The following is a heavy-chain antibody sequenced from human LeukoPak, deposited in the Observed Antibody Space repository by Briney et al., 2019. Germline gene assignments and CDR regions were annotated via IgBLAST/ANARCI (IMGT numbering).Heavy chain of an antibody. Sequence: GGSLRLSCAASGFTFSDYWMTWVRQAPGKGLEWVANISPDGSQKFYVDSVKGRFTITRDNAQNSLFLQMTSLRAEDTGVYYCASQPSAVAGNYSGQGTLVTVSS. CDR3: ASQPSAVAGNY. CDR1: GFTFSDYW. V-gene: IGHV3-7*02. J-gene: IGHJ4*02. D-gene: IGHD6-19*01. CDR2: ISPDGSQK.